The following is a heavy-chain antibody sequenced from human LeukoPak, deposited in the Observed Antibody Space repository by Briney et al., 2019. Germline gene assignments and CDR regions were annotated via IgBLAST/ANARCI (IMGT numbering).Heavy chain of an antibody. CDR3: TTDILDYCSTTSCQKGNS. CDR2: FDPEDDET. Sequence: GASVKVSCKVSGYILTELSMHWVRQAPGKGLEWMGGFDPEDDETIYTQKFQGRVTMTEDTSTDTAYMELSSLRSEDTAVYFRTTDILDYCSTTSCQKGNSWGQGTLVTVSS. D-gene: IGHD2-2*01. V-gene: IGHV1-24*01. J-gene: IGHJ4*02. CDR1: GYILTELS.